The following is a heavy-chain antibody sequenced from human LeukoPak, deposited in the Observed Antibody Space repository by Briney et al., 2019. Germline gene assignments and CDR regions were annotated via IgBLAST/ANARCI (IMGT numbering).Heavy chain of an antibody. V-gene: IGHV1-8*01. Sequence: GSVKVSCKASGSPFTSYDINWVRQATGQGLEWMGWMNPNSGNTGYAQKFQGRVTMTRNTSISTAYMELSSLRSEDTAVYYCAREGCSGGSCRYDPWGQGTLVTVSS. CDR2: MNPNSGNT. D-gene: IGHD2-15*01. CDR1: GSPFTSYD. J-gene: IGHJ5*02. CDR3: AREGCSGGSCRYDP.